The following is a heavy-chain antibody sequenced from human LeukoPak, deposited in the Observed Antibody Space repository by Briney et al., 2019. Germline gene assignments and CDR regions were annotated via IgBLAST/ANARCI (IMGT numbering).Heavy chain of an antibody. V-gene: IGHV3-11*01. Sequence: GGSLGLSCAASGFTFSNYYMSWIRQAPGKGLEWVSYISSNGNTRYYADSVRGRFTCSRDNAKNSLYLQMNSLRAEDTALYYCAKGSSSWYLDAFDIWGQGTMVTVSS. CDR3: AKGSSSWYLDAFDI. CDR1: GFTFSNYY. CDR2: ISSNGNTR. J-gene: IGHJ3*02. D-gene: IGHD6-13*01.